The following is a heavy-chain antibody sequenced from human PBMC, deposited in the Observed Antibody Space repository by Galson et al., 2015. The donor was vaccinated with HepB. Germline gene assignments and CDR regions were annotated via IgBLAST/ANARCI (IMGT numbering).Heavy chain of an antibody. D-gene: IGHD6-13*01. J-gene: IGHJ6*02. CDR2: IRNSANNYAT. CDR1: GFTFSGSG. CDR3: TRPGYGSSWFLDYSRGMDI. Sequence: SLRLSCAASGFTFSGSGIHWVRLASGKGLEWVGRIRNSANNYATAYAASVRGRFTVSRDDSKNTAYLQMNSLKTEDTAVYYCTRPGYGSSWFLDYSRGMDIWGQGTTVIVS. V-gene: IGHV3-73*01.